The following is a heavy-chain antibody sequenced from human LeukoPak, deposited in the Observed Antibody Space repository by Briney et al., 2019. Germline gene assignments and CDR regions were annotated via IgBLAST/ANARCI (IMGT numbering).Heavy chain of an antibody. V-gene: IGHV3-30*07. D-gene: IGHD3-10*01. CDR2: IWNDGSNK. J-gene: IGHJ2*01. CDR3: ARDSAGGDFDL. CDR1: GFTFTSHA. Sequence: GGSLRLSCAASGFTFTSHAMYWVRQAPGKGLEWVAVIWNDGSNKYYADSVKGRFTISRDNSKNTLYLQMNSLRAEDTAVYYCARDSAGGDFDLWGRGTLVTVSS.